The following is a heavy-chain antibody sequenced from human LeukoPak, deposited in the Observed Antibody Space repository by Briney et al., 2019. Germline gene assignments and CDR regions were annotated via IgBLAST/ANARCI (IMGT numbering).Heavy chain of an antibody. Sequence: SETLSLTCAVYGGSFSDYYWSWIRQPPGKGLEWIGEINHSGSTNYNPSLKSRVTISVDTSKNQFSLKLSSVTAADTAVYYCASLGFPGEMGMDVWGQGTTVTVPS. V-gene: IGHV4-34*01. D-gene: IGHD5-24*01. CDR2: INHSGST. J-gene: IGHJ6*02. CDR3: ASLGFPGEMGMDV. CDR1: GGSFSDYY.